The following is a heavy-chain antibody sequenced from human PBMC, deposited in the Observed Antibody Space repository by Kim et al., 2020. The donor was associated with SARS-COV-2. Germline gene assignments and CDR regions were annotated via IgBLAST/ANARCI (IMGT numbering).Heavy chain of an antibody. CDR3: AKGIGARQQLLVVD. CDR2: ISGSGGST. J-gene: IGHJ4*02. CDR1: GFTFSSYA. V-gene: IGHV3-23*01. D-gene: IGHD6-19*01. Sequence: GGSLRLSCAASGFTFSSYAMSWVRQAPGKGLEWVSAISGSGGSTYYADSVKGRFTISRDNSKNTLYLQMNSLRAEDTDVYYCAKGIGARQQLLVVDWGQGALVTVS.